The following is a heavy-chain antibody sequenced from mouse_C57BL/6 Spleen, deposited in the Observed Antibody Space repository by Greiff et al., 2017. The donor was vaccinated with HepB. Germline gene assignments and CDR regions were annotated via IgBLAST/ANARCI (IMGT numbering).Heavy chain of an antibody. Sequence: QVTLKVSGPGILQSSQPLSLTCSFSGFSLSTSGMGVSWIRQPSGKGLEWLAHIYWDDDKRYNPSLKSRLTISKDTSRNQVFLKITSVDTADTATYYCARRVDYDGGAWFAYWGQGTLVTVSA. CDR3: ARRVDYDGGAWFAY. J-gene: IGHJ3*01. CDR1: GFSLSTSGMG. D-gene: IGHD2-4*01. CDR2: IYWDDDK. V-gene: IGHV8-12*01.